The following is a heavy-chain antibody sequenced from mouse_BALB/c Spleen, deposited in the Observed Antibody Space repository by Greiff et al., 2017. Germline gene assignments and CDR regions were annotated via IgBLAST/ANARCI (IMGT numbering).Heavy chain of an antibody. V-gene: IGHV5-12-2*01. CDR3: ARSGTTMINLSFAY. CDR1: GFTFSSYT. Sequence: EVQRVESGGGLVQPGGSLKLSCAASGFTFSSYTMSWVRQTPEKRLEWVAYISNGGGSTYYPDTVKGRFTISRDNAKNTLYLQMSSLKSEDTAMYYCARSGTTMINLSFAYWGQGTLVTVSA. D-gene: IGHD2-4*01. CDR2: ISNGGGST. J-gene: IGHJ3*01.